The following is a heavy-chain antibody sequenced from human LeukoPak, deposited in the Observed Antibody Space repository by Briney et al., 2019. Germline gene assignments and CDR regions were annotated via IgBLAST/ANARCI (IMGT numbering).Heavy chain of an antibody. CDR3: AKGRSGWYEGLDY. V-gene: IGHV3-23*01. Sequence: GGSLRLSCTASGFTFSTYAMTWVRQAPGKGLEWVSVISHGGDSAWYADSVKGRFTISRDNTKSTLFLQMNSLRADDTAIYYCAKGRSGWYEGLDYWGQGILVTVSS. CDR2: ISHGGDSA. CDR1: GFTFSTYA. J-gene: IGHJ4*02. D-gene: IGHD6-19*01.